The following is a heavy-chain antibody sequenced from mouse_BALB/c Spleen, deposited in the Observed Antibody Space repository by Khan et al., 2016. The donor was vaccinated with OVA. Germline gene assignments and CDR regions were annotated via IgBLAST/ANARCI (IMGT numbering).Heavy chain of an antibody. V-gene: IGHV1-26*01. Sequence: VQLKQSGPELVKPGASVKVSCKASGYTFTDYYMKWMKRSHGKSLEWIGDINPTNGDTFYNQKFKGKATLTVDKSSNTAYTQLNSLSSEDSAVYYCARGLVDVWGAGTTVTVSS. CDR2: INPTNGDT. J-gene: IGHJ1*01. CDR1: GYTFTDYY. CDR3: ARGLVDV.